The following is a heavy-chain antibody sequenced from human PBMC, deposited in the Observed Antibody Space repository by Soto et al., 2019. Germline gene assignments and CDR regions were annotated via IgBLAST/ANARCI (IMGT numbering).Heavy chain of an antibody. CDR1: GYSFTIYW. V-gene: IGHV5-51*01. CDR3: ASGIAAAGTSGGMDV. J-gene: IGHJ6*02. D-gene: IGHD6-13*01. Sequence: PGESLKSSGKGSGYSFTIYWIGWVLQRPWKGLEWMGIIYPGDSDTRYSPSFQGQVTISADKSISTAYLQWSSLKASDTAMYYCASGIAAAGTSGGMDVWGQGTTVTVSS. CDR2: IYPGDSDT.